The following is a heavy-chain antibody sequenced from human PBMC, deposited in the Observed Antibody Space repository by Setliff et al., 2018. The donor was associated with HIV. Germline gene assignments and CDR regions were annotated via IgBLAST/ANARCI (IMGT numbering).Heavy chain of an antibody. CDR2: IFYSGST. J-gene: IGHJ5*02. V-gene: IGHV4-39*07. D-gene: IGHD6-19*01. CDR1: GGSISRSRNY. Sequence: SETLSLTCTVSGGSISRSRNYWGWIRQPPGKGLEWIGSIFYSGSTYYNPSLKSRPTISVDSSKNQFSLNLFSVTAADTAVYYCARPRRVRSRAWYWFDIWGQGTLVTVSS. CDR3: ARPRRVRSRAWYWFDI.